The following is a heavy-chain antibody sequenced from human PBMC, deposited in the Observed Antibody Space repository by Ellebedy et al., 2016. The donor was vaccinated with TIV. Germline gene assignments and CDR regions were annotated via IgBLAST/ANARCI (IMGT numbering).Heavy chain of an antibody. CDR1: GGSISSGDYY. CDR3: ASPQGATTNFDY. V-gene: IGHV4-30-4*01. J-gene: IGHJ4*02. Sequence: SETLSLTXTVSGGSISSGDYYWSWIRQPPGKGLEWIGYIYYSGSTYYNPSLKSRVTISVDTSKNQFSLKLSSVTAADTAVYYCASPQGATTNFDYWGQGTLVTVSS. D-gene: IGHD1-26*01. CDR2: IYYSGST.